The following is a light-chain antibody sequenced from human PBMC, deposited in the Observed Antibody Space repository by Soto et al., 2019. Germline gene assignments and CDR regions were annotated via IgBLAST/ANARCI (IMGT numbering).Light chain of an antibody. J-gene: IGKJ1*01. Sequence: DIQITQSPSTLSGSVGARVNITCRASQTISSWLAWYQQKPGKAPKLLIYKASTLKSGVPSRFSGSGSGTEFTLTISNLQSDDVATYYCQHYNSYSEAVGQGTKVELK. CDR1: QTISSW. CDR2: KAS. V-gene: IGKV1-5*03. CDR3: QHYNSYSEA.